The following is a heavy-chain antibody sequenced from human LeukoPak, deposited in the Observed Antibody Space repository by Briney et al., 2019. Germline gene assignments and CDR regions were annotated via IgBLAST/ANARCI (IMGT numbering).Heavy chain of an antibody. CDR2: VIPIFGTA. CDR1: GYTFSGYY. D-gene: IGHD3-9*01. V-gene: IGHV1-69*13. J-gene: IGHJ3*01. Sequence: EASVKVSCKASGYTFSGYYIHWVRQAPGQGLEWMGGVIPIFGTANYAQKFQGRVTITADESTSTAYMELSSLRSEDTAVYYCARAYDILTGYSSWGQGTMVTVSS. CDR3: ARAYDILTGYSS.